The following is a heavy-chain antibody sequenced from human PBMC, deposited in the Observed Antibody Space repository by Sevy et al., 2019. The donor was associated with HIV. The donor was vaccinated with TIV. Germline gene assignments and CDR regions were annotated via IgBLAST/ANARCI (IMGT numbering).Heavy chain of an antibody. CDR1: GGSLSNYG. V-gene: IGHV1-69*10. Sequence: ASVKVSCMASGGSLSNYGMNWVRQAPGQGLEWMGGIIPRVAISNYSEKFQGRATITADESMSTMYLEVRSLRSEDTAVYFCASVRRCGGDCYFFDSWGQGTLVTVSS. CDR3: ASVRRCGGDCYFFDS. J-gene: IGHJ4*02. D-gene: IGHD2-21*02. CDR2: IIPRVAIS.